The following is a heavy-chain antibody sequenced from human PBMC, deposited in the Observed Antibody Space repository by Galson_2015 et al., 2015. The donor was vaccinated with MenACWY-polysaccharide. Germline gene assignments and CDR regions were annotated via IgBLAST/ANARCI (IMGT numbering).Heavy chain of an antibody. J-gene: IGHJ6*03. V-gene: IGHV3-21*01. Sequence: SLRISCAASGFTFSSYSMNWVRQAPGKGLKWVSCISSSSYIYYADSVKGRFTISRDNAKNSLYLQMNSLRAEDTAVYDCARVVVPAARDYYYYYMDVWGKGTTVTVSS. CDR2: ISSSSYI. CDR3: ARVVVPAARDYYYYYMDV. D-gene: IGHD2-2*01. CDR1: GFTFSSYS.